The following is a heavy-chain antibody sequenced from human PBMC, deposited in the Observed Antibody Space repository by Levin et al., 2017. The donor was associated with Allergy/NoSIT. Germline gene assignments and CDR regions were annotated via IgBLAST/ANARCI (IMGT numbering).Heavy chain of an antibody. CDR2: IYYSGST. V-gene: IGHV4-59*01. J-gene: IGHJ4*02. CDR1: GGSISSYY. D-gene: IGHD1-26*01. Sequence: SETLSLTCTVSGGSISSYYWSWIRQPPGKGLEWIGYIYYSGSTNYNPSLKGRVTISVYTSKNQFSLKLSSVTAADTAVYYCARIVGATWGIDYWGQGTLVTVSS. CDR3: ARIVGATWGIDY.